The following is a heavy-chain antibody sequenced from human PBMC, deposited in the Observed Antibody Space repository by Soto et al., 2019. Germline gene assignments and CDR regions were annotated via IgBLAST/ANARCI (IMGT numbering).Heavy chain of an antibody. J-gene: IGHJ5*02. V-gene: IGHV3-23*01. CDR3: ATGPSAARPNWFDP. CDR2: ISGSGGST. Sequence: GGSLRLSCAASGFTFSSYVMSWVRQAPGKGLEWVSAISGSGGSTYYADSVKGRFTISRDNSKNTLYLQMNSLRAEDPAVYYCATGPSAARPNWFDPWGQGTLVTVSS. CDR1: GFTFSSYV. D-gene: IGHD2-15*01.